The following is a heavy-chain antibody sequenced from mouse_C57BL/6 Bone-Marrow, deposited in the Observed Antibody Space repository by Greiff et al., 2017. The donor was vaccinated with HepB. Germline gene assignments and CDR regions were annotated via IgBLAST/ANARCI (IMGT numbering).Heavy chain of an antibody. CDR1: GYTFTDYY. V-gene: IGHV1-26*01. CDR2: INPNNGGT. Sequence: EVQLQQSGPELVKPGASVKISCKASGYTFTDYYMNWVKQSHGKSLEWIGDINPNNGGTSYNQKFKGKATLTVDKSSSTAYMELRSLTSEDSAVYYCARRNSRGADYWGQGTTLTVSS. D-gene: IGHD3-1*01. J-gene: IGHJ2*01. CDR3: ARRNSRGADY.